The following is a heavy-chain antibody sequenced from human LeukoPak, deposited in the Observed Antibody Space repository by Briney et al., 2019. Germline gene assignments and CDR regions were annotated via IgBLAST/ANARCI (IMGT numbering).Heavy chain of an antibody. CDR3: ARRAYGSGSWTIDY. D-gene: IGHD3-10*01. V-gene: IGHV3-30*04. CDR1: GFTFSSYA. Sequence: GRSLRLSCAASGFTFSSYAMHWVRQAPGKGLEWVAVISYDGSNKYYADSVKGRFTISRDNSKNTLYLQMNSLRAEDTAVYYCARRAYGSGSWTIDYWGQGTLVTVSS. J-gene: IGHJ4*02. CDR2: ISYDGSNK.